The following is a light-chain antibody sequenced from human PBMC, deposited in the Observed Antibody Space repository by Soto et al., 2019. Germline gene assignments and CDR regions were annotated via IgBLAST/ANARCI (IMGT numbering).Light chain of an antibody. CDR1: QSVRSNY. J-gene: IGKJ2*01. V-gene: IGKV3-20*01. Sequence: EIVLTQSPGTLSLSPGETATLSCRASQSVRSNYLAWYQQKPGQAPRLLIYDASSRATGIPDRFSGSGSDTDFTLTISRLEPEDFAVYYCQQYAVSPRTFGQGTKLEIK. CDR2: DAS. CDR3: QQYAVSPRT.